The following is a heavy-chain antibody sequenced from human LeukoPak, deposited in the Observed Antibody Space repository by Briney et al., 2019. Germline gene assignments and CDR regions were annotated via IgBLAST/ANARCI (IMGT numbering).Heavy chain of an antibody. J-gene: IGHJ4*02. CDR1: GFTFSSYA. V-gene: IGHV3-23*01. CDR2: ISGSGGST. D-gene: IGHD3-22*01. CDR3: ANWIYYHDSSGYY. Sequence: GGSLRLSCAASGFTFSSYAMSWVRQAPGKGLEWVSAISGSGGSTYYADSVKGRFTISRDNSKNTLYLQMNSLRTEDTAVYYCANWIYYHDSSGYYWGQGTLVTVSS.